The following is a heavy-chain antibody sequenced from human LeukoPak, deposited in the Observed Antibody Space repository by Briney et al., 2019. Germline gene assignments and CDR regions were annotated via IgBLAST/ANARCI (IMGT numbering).Heavy chain of an antibody. D-gene: IGHD3-10*01. CDR2: IWYDGSNK. Sequence: GRSLRLSCAASGFTFSSYGMHWVRQAPGKGLEWVAVIWYDGSNKYYADSVKGRFTISRDNSKNTLYLQMNSLRAEDTAVYYCARLDGSGSSLDYWGQGTLVTVSS. V-gene: IGHV3-33*01. CDR1: GFTFSSYG. CDR3: ARLDGSGSSLDY. J-gene: IGHJ4*02.